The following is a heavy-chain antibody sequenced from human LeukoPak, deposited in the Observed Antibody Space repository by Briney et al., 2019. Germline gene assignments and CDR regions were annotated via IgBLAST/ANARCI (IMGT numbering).Heavy chain of an antibody. J-gene: IGHJ4*02. CDR1: AFTFSSYA. V-gene: IGHV3-30*03. CDR2: ISYDGSNK. Sequence: PGGSLRLSCAASAFTFSSYAMHWVRQAPGKGLEWVAVISYDGSNKDYADSVKGRFTISRDNSKNTLYLQMNSLRPEDTAVYYCARDPPFIIGTTFFDYWGQGTLVTVSS. D-gene: IGHD1-20*01. CDR3: ARDPPFIIGTTFFDY.